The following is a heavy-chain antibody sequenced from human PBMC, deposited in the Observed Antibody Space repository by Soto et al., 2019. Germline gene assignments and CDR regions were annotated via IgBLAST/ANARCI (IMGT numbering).Heavy chain of an antibody. CDR1: RFSFSTYA. CDR3: ARDRSGSHEIDDSLDI. CDR2: ISYDGGNE. Sequence: QVQLVESGGGVVQPGRPLRLSCAASRFSFSTYAIHWVRQAPGKGLEWVAGISYDGGNEYYADSVKGRFTISRDNSKSTLYLKMNSLGPDDTAVYYCARDRSGSHEIDDSLDIWGRGTMVTVSS. V-gene: IGHV3-30-3*01. J-gene: IGHJ3*02. D-gene: IGHD1-26*01.